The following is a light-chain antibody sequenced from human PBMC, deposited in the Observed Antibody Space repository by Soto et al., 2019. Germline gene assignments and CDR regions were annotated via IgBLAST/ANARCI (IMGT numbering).Light chain of an antibody. CDR1: ESISSW. J-gene: IGKJ4*01. V-gene: IGKV1-5*03. CDR2: KAS. CDR3: QQYNSYSLT. Sequence: DIQMTQSPSTLTASVGDRVTITCRASESISSWLAWYQQKPGKAPKLLIYKASSLESGVPSRFSGSGSGTEFTLTISSLQPDDFATYYCQQYNSYSLTFGGGTKVEIK.